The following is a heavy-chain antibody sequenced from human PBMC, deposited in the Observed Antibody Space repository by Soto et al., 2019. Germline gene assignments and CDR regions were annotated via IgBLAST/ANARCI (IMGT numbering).Heavy chain of an antibody. CDR3: ARVCGGDCHYGMDV. D-gene: IGHD2-21*02. V-gene: IGHV4-31*03. CDR2: IYYSGST. Sequence: QVQLQESGPGLVKPSQTLSLTCTVSGGSLSSGGYYWTWIRQHPGKGLEWIGYIYYSGSTYYNPSLKSRVTMSVATSKIQFSLKLSSVTAADTAVYYCARVCGGDCHYGMDVWGQGTTVTVSS. CDR1: GGSLSSGGYY. J-gene: IGHJ6*02.